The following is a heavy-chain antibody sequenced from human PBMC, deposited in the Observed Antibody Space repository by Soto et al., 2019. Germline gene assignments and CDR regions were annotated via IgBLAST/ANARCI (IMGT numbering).Heavy chain of an antibody. D-gene: IGHD6-13*01. CDR3: ARVAAAGFDY. CDR1: GGSISSYY. J-gene: IGHJ4*02. Sequence: SETLSLTCTVSGGSISSYYWSWIRQPPGKGLEWIGYIYYSGSTNYNPSLKSRVTISVDTSKNQFSLKLSSVTAADTAVYYCARVAAAGFDYWGQGTLVTVSS. CDR2: IYYSGST. V-gene: IGHV4-59*01.